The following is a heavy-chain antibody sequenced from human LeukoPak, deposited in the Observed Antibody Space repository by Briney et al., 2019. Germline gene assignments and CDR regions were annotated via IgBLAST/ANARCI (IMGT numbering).Heavy chain of an antibody. Sequence: AASVKVSCKASGYTFTGYYMHWVRQAPGQGLEWMGWIIPTTGATSYAQMLQGRVTVTRDTSISTAYMELTRLKSDDTAIYYCARGWDGDGYLNWGQGTLVTVSS. D-gene: IGHD5-24*01. CDR1: GYTFTGYY. J-gene: IGHJ4*02. CDR3: ARGWDGDGYLN. V-gene: IGHV1-2*02. CDR2: IIPTTGAT.